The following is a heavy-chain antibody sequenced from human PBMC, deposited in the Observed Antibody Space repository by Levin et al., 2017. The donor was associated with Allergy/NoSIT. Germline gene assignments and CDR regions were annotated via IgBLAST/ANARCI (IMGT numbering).Heavy chain of an antibody. V-gene: IGHV3-53*01. J-gene: IGHJ4*02. CDR1: GFSVSSDY. Sequence: PGGSLRLSCAVSGFSVSSDYMNWVRQTPGKGLDWVSAISNFGGTYYADSVKGRFTISRDTSKNTLYLQMNSLRVEDTAVYYCASDTVYSSSWSQDYWGQGTLVTVSS. CDR3: ASDTVYSSSWSQDY. CDR2: ISNFGGT. D-gene: IGHD6-13*01.